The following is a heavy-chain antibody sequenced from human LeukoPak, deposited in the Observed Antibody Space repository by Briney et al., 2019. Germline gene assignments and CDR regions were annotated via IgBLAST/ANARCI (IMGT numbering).Heavy chain of an antibody. CDR1: GGSFNGYY. J-gene: IGHJ5*02. V-gene: IGHV4-34*01. CDR2: INHSGST. Sequence: SETLSLTCAVYGGSFNGYYWSWIRQPPGKGLEWIGEINHSGSTNYNPSLKSRVTISVDTSKNQFSLKLSSVTAADTAVYYCARRHSPYYYGSGSYYTLNWFDPWGQGTLVTVSS. D-gene: IGHD3-10*01. CDR3: ARRHSPYYYGSGSYYTLNWFDP.